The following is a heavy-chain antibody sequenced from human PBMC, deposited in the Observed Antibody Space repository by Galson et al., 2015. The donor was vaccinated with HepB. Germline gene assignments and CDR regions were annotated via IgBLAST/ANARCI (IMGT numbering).Heavy chain of an antibody. V-gene: IGHV3-7*03. Sequence: SLRLSCAASGFTFSSYWMSWVRQAPGKGLEWVANIKQDGSEKYYVDSVKGRFTISRDNAKNSLYLQMNSLRAEDTTVYYCASSRLTWHFDYWGQGTLVTVSS. CDR3: ASSRLTWHFDY. J-gene: IGHJ4*02. D-gene: IGHD3-16*01. CDR1: GFTFSSYW. CDR2: IKQDGSEK.